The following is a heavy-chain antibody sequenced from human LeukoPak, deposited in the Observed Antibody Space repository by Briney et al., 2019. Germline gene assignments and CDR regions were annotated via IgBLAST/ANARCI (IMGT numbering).Heavy chain of an antibody. D-gene: IGHD3-22*01. Sequence: ASVKVSCKASGGTLSSYAISWVRQAPGQGLEWMGGIIPIFGTANYAQKFQGRVTITTDESTSTAYMELSSLRSEDTAVYYCARSGNYYDSSGYYETFPLYYYMDVWGKGTTVTVSS. CDR2: IIPIFGTA. V-gene: IGHV1-69*05. CDR1: GGTLSSYA. CDR3: ARSGNYYDSSGYYETFPLYYYMDV. J-gene: IGHJ6*03.